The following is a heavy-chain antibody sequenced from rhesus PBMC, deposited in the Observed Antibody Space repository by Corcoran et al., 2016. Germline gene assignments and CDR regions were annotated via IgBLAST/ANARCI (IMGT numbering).Heavy chain of an antibody. CDR1: GGSISSNY. CDR3: AREEYNWNYGAFDF. V-gene: IGHV4-173*01. CDR2: ISGSGGSN. J-gene: IGHJ3*01. Sequence: QLQLQESGPGLVKPSETLSLTCAVSGGSISSNYWSWIRQPPGQGMEWIGRISGSGGSNYYNPSRKSRVTISTDTSKNQFSLKLSAVTTADTAMYDCAREEYNWNYGAFDFWGQGLRVTVSS. D-gene: IGHD1-26*01.